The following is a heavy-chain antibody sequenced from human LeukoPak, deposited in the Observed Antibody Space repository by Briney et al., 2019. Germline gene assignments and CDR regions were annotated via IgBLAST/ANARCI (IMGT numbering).Heavy chain of an antibody. CDR3: ARDASGSGSYYYYYYGMDV. Sequence: HPGGSLGLSCAASGFTFSSYAMHWVRQAPGKGLEWVAVISYDGSNKYYADSVKGRFTISRDNSKNTLYLQMNSLRAEDTAVYYCARDASGSGSYYYYYYGMDVWGQGTTVTVSS. CDR2: ISYDGSNK. V-gene: IGHV3-30-3*01. D-gene: IGHD3-10*01. J-gene: IGHJ6*02. CDR1: GFTFSSYA.